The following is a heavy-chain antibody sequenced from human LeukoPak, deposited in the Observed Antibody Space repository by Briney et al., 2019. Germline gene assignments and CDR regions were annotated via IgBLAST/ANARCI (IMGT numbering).Heavy chain of an antibody. Sequence: GGSLRLSCAASGFTFSNAWMTWVRQAPGKGLEWVGRIKSKTDGGTTDYAAPVKGRFTISRDDSKNTLYLQMNSLKTEDTAVYYCTMPAPHYYYGRFDYWGQGTLVTVSS. CDR1: GFTFSNAW. J-gene: IGHJ4*02. CDR3: TMPAPHYYYGRFDY. CDR2: IKSKTDGGTT. V-gene: IGHV3-15*01. D-gene: IGHD3-10*01.